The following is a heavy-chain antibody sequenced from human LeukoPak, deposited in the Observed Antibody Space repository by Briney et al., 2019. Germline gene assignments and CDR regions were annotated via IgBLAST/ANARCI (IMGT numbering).Heavy chain of an antibody. J-gene: IGHJ3*02. D-gene: IGHD4-17*01. CDR3: ARDNTAFYGAFDI. Sequence: GGSLRLSCAASGFTFSSYSMNWVRQAPGKGLEWVSSISSSSSSIYYADSLKGRFTISRDNAKNSLYLQMNSLRAEDTAVYYCARDNTAFYGAFDIWGQGTMVTVSS. CDR2: ISSSSSSI. CDR1: GFTFSSYS. V-gene: IGHV3-21*01.